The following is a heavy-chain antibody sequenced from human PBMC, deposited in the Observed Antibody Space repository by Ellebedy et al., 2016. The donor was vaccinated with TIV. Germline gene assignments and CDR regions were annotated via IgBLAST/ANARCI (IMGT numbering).Heavy chain of an antibody. D-gene: IGHD3-22*01. CDR2: ISYDGSNK. CDR1: GFTFSSYA. CDR3: AREDKRIVGAFDI. J-gene: IGHJ3*02. V-gene: IGHV3-30*04. Sequence: PGGSLRLSCAASGFTFSSYAMHWVRQAPGKGLEWVAVISYDGSNKYYADSVKGRFTISRDNSRNTLYLQMNSLRAEDTAVYYCAREDKRIVGAFDIWGQGTMVTVSS.